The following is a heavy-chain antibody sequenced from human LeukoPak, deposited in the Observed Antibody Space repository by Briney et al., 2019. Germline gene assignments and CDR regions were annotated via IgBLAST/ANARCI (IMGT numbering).Heavy chain of an antibody. D-gene: IGHD6-19*01. J-gene: IGHJ6*03. CDR1: GGTFSSYA. V-gene: IGHV1-69*05. CDR2: IIPIFGTA. CDR3: ARRAVDNSYYYYMDV. Sequence: ASVKVSCKASGGTFSSYAISWVRQAPGQGLEWMGGIIPIFGTANYAQKFQGRVTITRNTSISTAYMEVSSLRYEDTAVYYCARRAVDNSYYYYMDVWGKGTTVTVSS.